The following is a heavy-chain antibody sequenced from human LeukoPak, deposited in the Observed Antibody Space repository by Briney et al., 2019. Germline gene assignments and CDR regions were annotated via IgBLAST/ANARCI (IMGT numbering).Heavy chain of an antibody. CDR2: INPNSGGT. D-gene: IGHD3-10*01. CDR1: GYTFTGYH. Sequence: ASVEVSCKASGYTFTGYHMHWVRQAPGQGLEWMGWINPNSGGTNYAQKFQGWVTMTRDTSISTAYMELSRLRSDDTAVYYCARDEGYYGSGSYQQEYYYGMDVWGQGTTVTVSS. CDR3: ARDEGYYGSGSYQQEYYYGMDV. V-gene: IGHV1-2*04. J-gene: IGHJ6*02.